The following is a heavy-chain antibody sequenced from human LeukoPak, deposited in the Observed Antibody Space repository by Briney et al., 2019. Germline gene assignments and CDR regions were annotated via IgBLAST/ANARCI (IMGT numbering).Heavy chain of an antibody. V-gene: IGHV3-7*01. D-gene: IGHD2-2*02. CDR3: ARGRLPSAIFEPFDY. Sequence: GGSLRLSCAASGFTFSSYWMSWVRQAPGKGLEWVANMNQDGSEKYYVDSVKGRFTISRDNAKNSLYLQMNSLRPEDTSVYYCARGRLPSAIFEPFDYWGQGALVTVSS. J-gene: IGHJ4*02. CDR2: MNQDGSEK. CDR1: GFTFSSYW.